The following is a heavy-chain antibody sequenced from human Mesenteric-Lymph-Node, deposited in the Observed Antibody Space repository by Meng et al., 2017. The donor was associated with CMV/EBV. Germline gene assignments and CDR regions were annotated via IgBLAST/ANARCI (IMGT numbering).Heavy chain of an antibody. J-gene: IGHJ4*02. CDR2: IYHSGST. Sequence: SGGSIRSSNWWSWVRQPPGKGLEWIGEIYHSGSTNYNPSLKSRVTISVDKSKNQFSLKLSSVTAADTAVYYCARLSGILTGYYNFDYWGQGTLVTVSS. CDR3: ARLSGILTGYYNFDY. D-gene: IGHD3-9*01. V-gene: IGHV4-4*02. CDR1: GGSIRSSNW.